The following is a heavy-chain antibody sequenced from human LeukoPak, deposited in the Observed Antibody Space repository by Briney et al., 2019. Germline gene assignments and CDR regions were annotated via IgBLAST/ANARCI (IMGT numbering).Heavy chain of an antibody. J-gene: IGHJ4*02. Sequence: GGSLRLSCAASGFAFSNCGMHWARQAPGKGLEWVAVITYDGNTKYYLDSVKGRFTISRDNSKNTLYLQMSSLRGEDTAVYYCTKDYSSGWYGGIDYWGQGTLVTVSS. CDR2: ITYDGNTK. D-gene: IGHD6-19*01. CDR1: GFAFSNCG. CDR3: TKDYSSGWYGGIDY. V-gene: IGHV3-30*18.